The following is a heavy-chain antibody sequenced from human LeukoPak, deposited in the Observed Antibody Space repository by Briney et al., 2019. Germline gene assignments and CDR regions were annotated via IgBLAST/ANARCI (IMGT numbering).Heavy chain of an antibody. Sequence: GGALRLSCAASGVTFSRYSMNWGRQAPGGGVEGVSSISSSSSYIYYPDSVKGRFTISSDSAKNSLYLQMNSLRAEDTAVYYCAREYDSSGYWGYWGQGTLVTVSS. J-gene: IGHJ4*02. CDR1: GVTFSRYS. V-gene: IGHV3-21*01. CDR2: ISSSSSYI. D-gene: IGHD3-22*01. CDR3: AREYDSSGYWGY.